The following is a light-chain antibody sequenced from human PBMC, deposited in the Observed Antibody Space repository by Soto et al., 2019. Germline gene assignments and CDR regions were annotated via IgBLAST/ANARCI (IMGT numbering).Light chain of an antibody. CDR1: SSDIGGYNY. CDR3: SSFRSTTTL. CDR2: EVS. J-gene: IGLJ2*01. Sequence: QSVLTQPASVSRSPGQSITISCTGTSSDIGGYNYVSWYQQHPGKAPKLMIYEVSNRPSGVSNRFSGSKSGNTASLTISGLQAEDEADYYCSSFRSTTTLFGGGTKLTVL. V-gene: IGLV2-14*01.